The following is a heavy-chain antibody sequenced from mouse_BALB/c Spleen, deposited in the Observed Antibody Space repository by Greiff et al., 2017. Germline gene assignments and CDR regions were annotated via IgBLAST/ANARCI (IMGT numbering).Heavy chain of an antibody. J-gene: IGHJ4*01. CDR1: GFTFSSYG. D-gene: IGHD2-1*01. CDR3: ARPDYGNSMDY. CDR2: ISSGGSYT. V-gene: IGHV5-6*01. Sequence: EVQRVESGGDLVKPGGSLKLSCAASGFTFSSYGMSWVRQTPDKRLEWVATISSGGSYTYYPDSVKGRFTISRDNAKNTLYLQMSSLKSEDTAMYYCARPDYGNSMDYWGQGTSVTVSS.